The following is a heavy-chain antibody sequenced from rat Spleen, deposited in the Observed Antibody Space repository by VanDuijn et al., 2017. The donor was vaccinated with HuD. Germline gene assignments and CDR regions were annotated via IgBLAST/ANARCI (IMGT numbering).Heavy chain of an antibody. J-gene: IGHJ1*01. Sequence: EVELVQSDGGLVQPGRSLKLSCAASGFTFSEFYMAWVRQAPAKGLEWVATISYDGSSAYYRDSVKDRFTISRENTKDTLYLQMDSLRSEDTATYYGAGAGYLRDWYFDFWGPGTMVTVSS. V-gene: IGHV5-29*01. CDR3: AGAGYLRDWYFDF. D-gene: IGHD2-2*01. CDR1: GFTFSEFY. CDR2: ISYDGSSA.